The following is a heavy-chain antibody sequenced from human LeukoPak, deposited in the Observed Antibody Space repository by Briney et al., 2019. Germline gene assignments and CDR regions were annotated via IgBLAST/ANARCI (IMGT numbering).Heavy chain of an antibody. CDR2: INPSGGST. V-gene: IGHV1-46*01. CDR1: GYTFTNYY. Sequence: GASVKVSCKTSGYTFTNYYIHWVRQAPGQGLEWMGIINPSGGSTTYAQKFQGRVTMTRDMSTSTVYMELSSLRSEDTAVFYCARPSWVKNAFDIWGQGTMATVSS. D-gene: IGHD1-26*01. J-gene: IGHJ3*02. CDR3: ARPSWVKNAFDI.